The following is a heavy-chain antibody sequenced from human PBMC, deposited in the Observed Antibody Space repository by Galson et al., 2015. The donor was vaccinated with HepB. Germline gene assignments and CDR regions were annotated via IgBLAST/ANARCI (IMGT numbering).Heavy chain of an antibody. D-gene: IGHD2-15*01. V-gene: IGHV3-23*01. CDR1: GFTFSSYA. J-gene: IGHJ6*02. CDR3: AKDRGRYCSAGRCYYYGMDV. Sequence: SLRLSCAASGFTFSSYAMSWVRQAPGKGLEWVSAISGSGDSTYYADSVKGRFTISRDNSKNTLYLQMNGLRAEDTAVYYCAKDRGRYCSAGRCYYYGMDVWGQGTTVTVSS. CDR2: ISGSGDST.